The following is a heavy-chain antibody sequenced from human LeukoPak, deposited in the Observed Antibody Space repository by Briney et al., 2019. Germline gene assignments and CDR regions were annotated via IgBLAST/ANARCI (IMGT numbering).Heavy chain of an antibody. CDR1: GFTFSSYT. Sequence: GGSLRLSCAASGFTFSSYTMHWIRQAPGKGLEWVSSISGSNSYIFYADSVKGRFTVSRDNAKDSLYLQMYSLRAEDTAVYHCARALTTLTYEGYWGQGTLVTVSS. D-gene: IGHD1-1*01. CDR3: ARALTTLTYEGY. J-gene: IGHJ4*02. V-gene: IGHV3-21*01. CDR2: ISGSNSYI.